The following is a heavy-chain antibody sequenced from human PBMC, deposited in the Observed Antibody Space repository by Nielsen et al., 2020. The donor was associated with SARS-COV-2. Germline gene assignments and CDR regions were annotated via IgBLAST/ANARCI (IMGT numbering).Heavy chain of an antibody. D-gene: IGHD2-2*01. Sequence: WIRQPPGKGLEWVGFIRSKAYGGTTEYAASVKGRFTISRDNAKNSLYLQMNSLRAEDTAVYYCARDDCSSTSCYGYYYGMDVWGQGTTVIVSS. V-gene: IGHV3-49*02. J-gene: IGHJ6*02. CDR3: ARDDCSSTSCYGYYYGMDV. CDR2: IRSKAYGGTT.